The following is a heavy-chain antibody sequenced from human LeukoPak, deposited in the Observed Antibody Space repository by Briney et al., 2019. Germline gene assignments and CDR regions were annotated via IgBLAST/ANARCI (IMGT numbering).Heavy chain of an antibody. CDR2: INPSGGST. CDR3: ARGPGHDYGGEWFDP. D-gene: IGHD4-23*01. J-gene: IGHJ5*02. Sequence: ASVKVSCKASGYTFTSYYMHWVRQAPGQGLEWMGIINPSGGSTSYAQKFQGRVTMTRDTSTSTVYMELSSLRSEDTAVYYCARGPGHDYGGEWFDPWGQGTLVTVSS. CDR1: GYTFTSYY. V-gene: IGHV1-46*01.